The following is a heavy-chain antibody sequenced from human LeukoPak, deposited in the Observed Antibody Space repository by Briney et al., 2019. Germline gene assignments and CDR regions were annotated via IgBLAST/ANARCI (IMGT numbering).Heavy chain of an antibody. D-gene: IGHD3-10*01. V-gene: IGHV4-59*12. Sequence: SETLSLTCTVSGGSISSYYWSWIRQPPGKGLEWIGYIYYSGSTYYNPSLKSRVTISVDTSKNQFSLKLSSVTAADTAVYYCARDLGRITMVRGGRWFDPWGQGTLVTVSS. CDR3: ARDLGRITMVRGGRWFDP. CDR2: IYYSGST. J-gene: IGHJ5*02. CDR1: GGSISSYY.